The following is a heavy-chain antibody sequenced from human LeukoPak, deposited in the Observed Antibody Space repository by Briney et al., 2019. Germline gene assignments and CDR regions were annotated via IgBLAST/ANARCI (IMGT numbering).Heavy chain of an antibody. CDR2: ISGSGGST. Sequence: GGSLSLSCAASGFTLNSYAMSWVRQAPGKGLEWVSAISGSGGSTYYADSVKGRFTISRDNSKNTLYLQMNSLRAEDTAVYYRAKEAQQLAGEYDYWGQGTLVTVSS. D-gene: IGHD6-13*01. CDR3: AKEAQQLAGEYDY. J-gene: IGHJ4*02. CDR1: GFTLNSYA. V-gene: IGHV3-23*01.